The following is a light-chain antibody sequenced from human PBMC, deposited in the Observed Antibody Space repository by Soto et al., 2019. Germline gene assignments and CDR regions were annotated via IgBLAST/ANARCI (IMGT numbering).Light chain of an antibody. CDR3: QQYDNSSST. CDR2: GAS. Sequence: EIVLTQSPGTLSSSPGEGATLSCRASQSVSSSYLAWYHQKPGQALRLLIYGASSRATGIPDRFSGGGSGTDFTLTISTLEPEYFAVYYCQQYDNSSSTFGQGTKVEIK. CDR1: QSVSSSY. V-gene: IGKV3-20*01. J-gene: IGKJ1*01.